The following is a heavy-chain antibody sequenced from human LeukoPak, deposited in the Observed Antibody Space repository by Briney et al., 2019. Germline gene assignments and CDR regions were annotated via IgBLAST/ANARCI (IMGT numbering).Heavy chain of an antibody. V-gene: IGHV4-59*08. CDR3: ARRDDSGAFDI. CDR1: GGSISSYY. D-gene: IGHD4-17*01. CDR2: IYYSGST. Sequence: PSETLSLTCTVSGGSISSYYWSWIRQPPGKGLEWIGYIYYSGSTNYNPSLKSRVTISVDTSKNQFSLKLSSVTAADTAVYYCARRDDSGAFDIWGQGTMVTVSS. J-gene: IGHJ3*02.